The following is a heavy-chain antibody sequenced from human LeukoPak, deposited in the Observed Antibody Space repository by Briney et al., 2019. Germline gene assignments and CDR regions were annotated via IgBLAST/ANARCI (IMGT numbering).Heavy chain of an antibody. CDR1: GFTFSSYW. D-gene: IGHD2-15*01. CDR3: AKDGGSDPDAFDI. J-gene: IGHJ3*02. V-gene: IGHV3-74*01. Sequence: GGSLRLSCAASGFTFSSYWMHWVRQAPGKGLVWVSRINSDGSSTSYADSVKGPFTISRDNTKNTLYLQINSLRAEDTAVYYCAKDGGSDPDAFDIWGQGTLVTVSS. CDR2: INSDGSST.